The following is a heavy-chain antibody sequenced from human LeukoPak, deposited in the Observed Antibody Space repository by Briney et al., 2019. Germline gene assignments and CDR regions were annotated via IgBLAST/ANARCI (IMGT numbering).Heavy chain of an antibody. Sequence: SETLSLTCTVSGGSISSGSYYWSWIRQPAGKGLEWIGRIYTSGSTNYNPSLKSRVTISVDTSKNQFSLKLSSVTAADTAMYYCARRSYERWLQLGENDAFDIWGQGTMVTVSS. CDR2: IYTSGST. J-gene: IGHJ3*02. CDR1: GGSISSGSYY. D-gene: IGHD5-24*01. CDR3: ARRSYERWLQLGENDAFDI. V-gene: IGHV4-61*02.